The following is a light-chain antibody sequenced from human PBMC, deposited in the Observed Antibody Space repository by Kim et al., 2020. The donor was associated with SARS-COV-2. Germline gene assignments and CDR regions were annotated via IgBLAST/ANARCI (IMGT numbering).Light chain of an antibody. Sequence: GQSITLACNGTSSDVGGYNYVSWYQQHPGKAPKLIIYDVSDRPSGVSDRFSGSKSGNTASLTISGLQAEDEADYHCSSYTTSNTWVFGGGTQLTVL. J-gene: IGLJ3*02. V-gene: IGLV2-14*03. CDR1: SSDVGGYNY. CDR3: SSYTTSNTWV. CDR2: DVS.